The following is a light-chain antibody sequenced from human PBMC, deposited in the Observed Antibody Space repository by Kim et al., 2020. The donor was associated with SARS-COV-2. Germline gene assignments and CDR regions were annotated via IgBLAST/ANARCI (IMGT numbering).Light chain of an antibody. J-gene: IGKJ2*01. Sequence: AIQVTQSPSALSASVGDRVTISCRASQDIRKDLGWYQQKPGKAPRLLIYAASSLARGVPSRFSGSGSGTDFTLTITSLQPEDFASYYCLQDYNYPYTFGQGTKLEI. CDR3: LQDYNYPYT. CDR1: QDIRKD. V-gene: IGKV1-6*01. CDR2: AAS.